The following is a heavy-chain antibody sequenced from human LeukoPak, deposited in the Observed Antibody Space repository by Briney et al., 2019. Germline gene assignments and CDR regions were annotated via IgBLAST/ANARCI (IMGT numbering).Heavy chain of an antibody. CDR1: GGTFISYA. CDR3: ARGGPLTYYDFWSGYYPPFDY. Sequence: SVKVSCKASGGTFISYAISWVRQAPGQGLEWMGGIIPTFGTAKYAQKFQGRVTITADEFTDTAYMELSSLRSEDTAVYYCARGGPLTYYDFWSGYYPPFDYWGQGTLVTVSS. CDR2: IIPTFGTA. J-gene: IGHJ4*02. D-gene: IGHD3-3*01. V-gene: IGHV1-69*01.